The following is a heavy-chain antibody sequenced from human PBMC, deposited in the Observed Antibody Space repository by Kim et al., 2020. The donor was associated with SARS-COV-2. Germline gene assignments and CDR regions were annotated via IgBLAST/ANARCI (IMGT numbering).Heavy chain of an antibody. J-gene: IGHJ4*02. Sequence: GGSLRLSCAASGFTFSSYGMRWVRQVPGKGLEWVAAASGSGGSTHYGDSVKGRFTISRDNSKNTLNLQMNSLRAEDAALYYCAKATSFTWYPFDHWGQGTLVTVSS. CDR3: AKATSFTWYPFDH. CDR1: GFTFSSYG. V-gene: IGHV3-23*01. CDR2: ASGSGGST. D-gene: IGHD6-13*01.